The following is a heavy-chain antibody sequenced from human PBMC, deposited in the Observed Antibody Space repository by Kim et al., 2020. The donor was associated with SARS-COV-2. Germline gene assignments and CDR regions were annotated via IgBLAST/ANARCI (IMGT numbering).Heavy chain of an antibody. CDR3: AKDMMYSSGCFDS. J-gene: IGHJ4*02. CDR2: ISGSAGST. CDR1: GFTFSNYD. V-gene: IGHV3-23*01. D-gene: IGHD6-19*01. Sequence: GGSLRLSCAASGFTFSNYDMSWVRQAPGKGLEWVASISGSAGSTYYADFVKGRFTISRDNSKNTLYLQMNTLRAEDTAIYYCAKDMMYSSGCFDSLGQGT.